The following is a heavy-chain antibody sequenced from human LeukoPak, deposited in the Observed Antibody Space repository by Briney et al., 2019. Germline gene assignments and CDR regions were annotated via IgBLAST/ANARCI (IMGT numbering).Heavy chain of an antibody. Sequence: ASVKVSCKASGYTFTSYGISWVRQAPGQGLEWMGWISAYNGNTNYAQKLQGRVTMTTDTSTSTAYMELRSLRSDDTAVYYCVRDLRSGYGSGSAYYYYYYMDVWGKGTTVTVSS. CDR3: VRDLRSGYGSGSAYYYYYYMDV. CDR1: GYTFTSYG. V-gene: IGHV1-18*01. D-gene: IGHD3-10*01. CDR2: ISAYNGNT. J-gene: IGHJ6*03.